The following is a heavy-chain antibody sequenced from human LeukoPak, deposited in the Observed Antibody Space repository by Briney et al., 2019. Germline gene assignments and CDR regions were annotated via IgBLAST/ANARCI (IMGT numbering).Heavy chain of an antibody. D-gene: IGHD3-10*01. J-gene: IGHJ4*02. Sequence: GTSLRLSCAASGFTLSSCGMHWVRQAPGKGLEWVAVITYDGITTYFDDSVKGRFTISRDTSKSMLYLQMNSLRPEDTAVYYCVKEQSSGNYRTADFWGQGTLVTVSS. CDR1: GFTLSSCG. CDR3: VKEQSSGNYRTADF. V-gene: IGHV3-30*18. CDR2: ITYDGITT.